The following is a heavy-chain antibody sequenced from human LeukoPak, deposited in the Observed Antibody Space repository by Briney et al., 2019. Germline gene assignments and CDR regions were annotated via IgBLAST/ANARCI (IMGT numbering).Heavy chain of an antibody. CDR3: ARGRLVVVPAAIGYYYYYYMDV. J-gene: IGHJ6*03. Sequence: SQTLSLTCAISGDSVSSNSAAWNWIRQSPSRGLKWLGRTYYRSKWYNDYAVSVKSRITINPDTSKNQFSMQLNSVIPEDTAVYYCARGRLVVVPAAIGYYYYYYMDVWGKGTTVTVSS. CDR2: TYYRSKWYN. V-gene: IGHV6-1*01. D-gene: IGHD2-2*01. CDR1: GDSVSSNSAA.